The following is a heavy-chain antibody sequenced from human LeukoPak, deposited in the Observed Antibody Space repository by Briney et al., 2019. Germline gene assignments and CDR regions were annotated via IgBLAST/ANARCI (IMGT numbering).Heavy chain of an antibody. CDR3: ARSMVTTDRNFDH. J-gene: IGHJ4*02. Sequence: SETLSLTCTVSGSSITSSPYHWAWIRQPPGRGPEWIGTVSHSGATQYNPSLTSRVTISLDTSKNQFSLSLNSVTAADTAIFYCARSMVTTDRNFDHWGQGTLVTVSS. V-gene: IGHV4-39*07. CDR1: GSSITSSPYH. CDR2: VSHSGAT. D-gene: IGHD2-21*02.